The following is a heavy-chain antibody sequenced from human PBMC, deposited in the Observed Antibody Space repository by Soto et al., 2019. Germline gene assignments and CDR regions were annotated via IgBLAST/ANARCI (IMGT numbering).Heavy chain of an antibody. Sequence: QVQLVQSGAEVKKPGASVKVSCKASGYTFTSYYMHCLRQAPGQGLEWMGIINPSGGSTSYAQKFQGRVTMTRDTSTSTVYMELSSLRSEDTAVYYCARTSSSSDWFDPWGQGTLVTVSS. CDR3: ARTSSSSDWFDP. CDR2: INPSGGST. V-gene: IGHV1-46*01. D-gene: IGHD6-6*01. J-gene: IGHJ5*02. CDR1: GYTFTSYY.